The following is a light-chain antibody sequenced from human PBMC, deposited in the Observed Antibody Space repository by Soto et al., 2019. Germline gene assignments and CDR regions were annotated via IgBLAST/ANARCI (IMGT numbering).Light chain of an antibody. CDR1: SGDVGGYNY. CDR2: DVT. V-gene: IGLV2-14*03. Sequence: QSVLTQPASVSGSPGQSITVSCTGTSGDVGGYNYVSWYQQHPGKAPRLLIYDVTNRPSGVSNRFSGSKSGNTASLTISGLQAEDEADYYCSSYRRGSTYVFGTGTKVTVL. CDR3: SSYRRGSTYV. J-gene: IGLJ1*01.